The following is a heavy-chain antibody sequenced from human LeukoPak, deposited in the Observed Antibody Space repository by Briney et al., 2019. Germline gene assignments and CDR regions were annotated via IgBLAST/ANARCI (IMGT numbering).Heavy chain of an antibody. CDR3: VKGPRPDITVAHTVEN. V-gene: IGHV3-23*01. CDR2: ISSRGDST. J-gene: IGHJ4*02. Sequence: QSGGSLRLSCAASGFIFSNYAMSWVRQVPGRGLEWVSTISSRGDSTYVADSVEGRFTISRDNSKNSLYLQMNTVRAEDTAVYYCVKGPRPDITVAHTVENWGQGTLVTVSS. D-gene: IGHD6-19*01. CDR1: GFIFSNYA.